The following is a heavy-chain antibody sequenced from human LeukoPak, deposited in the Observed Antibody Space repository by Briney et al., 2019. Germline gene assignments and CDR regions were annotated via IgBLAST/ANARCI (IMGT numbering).Heavy chain of an antibody. J-gene: IGHJ4*02. D-gene: IGHD2-15*01. Sequence: GGSLRLSCAASGFTFSSYAMSWVRQAPGKGLEWVPGTSGSGGSTYYAGSVKGRFTISRDNSKNTLYLQMNSLRVEDTAVFYCAKNGGSQCYSHLDSWGQGTLVTVSS. V-gene: IGHV3-23*01. CDR2: TSGSGGST. CDR1: GFTFSSYA. CDR3: AKNGGSQCYSHLDS.